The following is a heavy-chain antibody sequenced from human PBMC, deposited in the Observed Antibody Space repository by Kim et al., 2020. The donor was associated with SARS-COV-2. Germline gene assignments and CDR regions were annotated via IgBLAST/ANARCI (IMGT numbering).Heavy chain of an antibody. CDR3: ARGIRGYSGYDLFDY. J-gene: IGHJ4*02. D-gene: IGHD5-12*01. V-gene: IGHV4-34*01. CDR2: INHSGST. CDR1: GGSFSGYY. Sequence: SETLSLTCAVYGGSFSGYYWSWIRQPPGKGLEWIGEINHSGSTNYNPSLKSRVTISVDTSKNQFSLKLSSVTAADTAVYYCARGIRGYSGYDLFDYWGQGTLGTVSS.